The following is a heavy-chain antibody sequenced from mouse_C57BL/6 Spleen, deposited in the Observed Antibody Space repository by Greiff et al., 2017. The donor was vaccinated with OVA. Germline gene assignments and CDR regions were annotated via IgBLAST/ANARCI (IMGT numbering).Heavy chain of an antibody. V-gene: IGHV1-78*01. CDR3: ARSIYYDYDLGGYYAMDY. J-gene: IGHJ4*01. CDR2: IYPRDGST. D-gene: IGHD2-4*01. CDR1: GYTFTDHT. Sequence: VKLQESDAELVKPGASVKISCKVSGYTFTDHTIHWMKQRPEQGLEWIGYIYPRDGSTKYNEKFKGKATLTADKSSSTAYMQLNSLTSEDSAVYFCARSIYYDYDLGGYYAMDYWGQGTSVTVSS.